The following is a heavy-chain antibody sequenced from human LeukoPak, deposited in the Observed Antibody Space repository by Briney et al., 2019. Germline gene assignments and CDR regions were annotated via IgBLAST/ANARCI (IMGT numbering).Heavy chain of an antibody. CDR2: IIPIFGTA. CDR3: ARGTDLGVVVPAAMGY. V-gene: IGHV1-69*13. CDR1: GGTFSSYA. J-gene: IGHJ4*02. Sequence: ASVKVSCKASGGTFSSYAIRWVRQAPGQGLEWMGGIIPIFGTANYAQKFQGRVTITADESTSTAYMELSSLRSEDTAVYYCARGTDLGVVVPAAMGYWGQGTLVTVSS. D-gene: IGHD2-2*01.